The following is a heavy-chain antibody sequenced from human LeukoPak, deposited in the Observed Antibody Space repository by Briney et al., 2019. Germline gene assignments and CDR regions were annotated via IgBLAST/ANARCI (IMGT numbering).Heavy chain of an antibody. D-gene: IGHD6-19*01. J-gene: IGHJ4*02. CDR2: IKQDGSQK. V-gene: IGHV3-7*01. Sequence: GGSLRLSCAASGFTFSSYWMNWVRQAPGKGLEWVANIKQDGSQKYYLDSVKGRFTISRDNAKNSLYLEMTSLRAEDTAVYYCARPTYTSGCDYWGQGTLVTASS. CDR1: GFTFSSYW. CDR3: ARPTYTSGCDY.